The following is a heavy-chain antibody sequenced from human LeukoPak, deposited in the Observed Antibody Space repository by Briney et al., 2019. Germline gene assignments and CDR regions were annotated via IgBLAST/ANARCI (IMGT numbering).Heavy chain of an antibody. Sequence: GGSLSLSCAASGFTCMNHWMHWVRQTPGKGLVWVSRISSDGSSTTYADSVKGRFTISTDNAKNTLYLQMNNLRAEDTAMYYCARDQRVTGRPDIDYWGQGCLVIVSS. J-gene: IGHJ4*02. V-gene: IGHV3-74*03. CDR3: ARDQRVTGRPDIDY. D-gene: IGHD6-6*01. CDR2: ISSDGSST. CDR1: GFTCMNHW.